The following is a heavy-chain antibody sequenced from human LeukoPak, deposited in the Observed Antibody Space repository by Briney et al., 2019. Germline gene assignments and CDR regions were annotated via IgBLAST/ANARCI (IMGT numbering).Heavy chain of an antibody. J-gene: IGHJ4*02. D-gene: IGHD3-22*01. CDR2: IYYSGST. CDR1: GGSIRGYY. V-gene: IGHV4-59*08. Sequence: PSETLSLTCTVSGGSIRGYYWSWIRQPPGQGLEWIGYIYYSGSTNYNPSLKSRVTIPVDTSKNQFSLKLNSVTAADTAVYYCARHYDSSGYWYYFDYWGQGTLVTVSS. CDR3: ARHYDSSGYWYYFDY.